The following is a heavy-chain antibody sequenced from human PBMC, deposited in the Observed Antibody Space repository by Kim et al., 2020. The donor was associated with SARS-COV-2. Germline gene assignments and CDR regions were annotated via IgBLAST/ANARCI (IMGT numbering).Heavy chain of an antibody. J-gene: IGHJ2*01. V-gene: IGHV1-8*01. D-gene: IGHD3-10*01. CDR1: GYTFTNYD. CDR2: MNPNSGNT. CDR3: ARAFRARDHSGSLFSLCWYLGP. Sequence: ASVKVSCRTSGYTFTNYDINWVRQAAGQGLEWMGWMNPNSGNTGYAQKFQDRVTMTRDTSESVAYLELTSLRSDDTAVYYCARAFRARDHSGSLFSLCWYLGPWGRGTLVAVS.